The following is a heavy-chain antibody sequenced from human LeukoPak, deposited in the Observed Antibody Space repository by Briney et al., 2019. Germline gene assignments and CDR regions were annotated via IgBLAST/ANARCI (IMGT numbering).Heavy chain of an antibody. Sequence: GESLKMSCKGSGYSSTSYWIGWVRRMPGKGLEWMGIIYPGDSDTRYSPSFQGQVTISADKSISTAYLQWSSLKASDTAMYYCSRHIAVAGYYFDYWGQGTLVNVSS. V-gene: IGHV5-51*01. J-gene: IGHJ4*02. CDR3: SRHIAVAGYYFDY. CDR1: GYSSTSYW. CDR2: IYPGDSDT. D-gene: IGHD6-19*01.